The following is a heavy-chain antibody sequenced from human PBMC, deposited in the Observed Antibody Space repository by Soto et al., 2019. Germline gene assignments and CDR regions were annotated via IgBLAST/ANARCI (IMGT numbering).Heavy chain of an antibody. CDR3: ARDLAGMDV. V-gene: IGHV1-8*01. CDR1: VYTFTSYD. Sequence: VKFSCRAAVYTFTSYDINWVRQATGQGLEWMGWMNPNSGNTGYAQKFQGRVTMTRNTSISTAYMELNSLRSEDTAVYYCARDLAGMDVWGQGTTVTVSS. CDR2: MNPNSGNT. J-gene: IGHJ6*02.